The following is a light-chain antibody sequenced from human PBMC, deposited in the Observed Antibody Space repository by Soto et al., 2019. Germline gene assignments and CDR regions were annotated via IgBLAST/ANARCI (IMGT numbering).Light chain of an antibody. V-gene: IGLV2-8*01. CDR3: SSYAGGNLYG. CDR2: GVS. Sequence: QSALTQPPSASGSPGQSVTISCTGTNSDVGGYNYVSWYQQHPGKAPKLMIYGVSTRPSGVPDRFSGSKSGNTASLTVSGLQAEDEADYYCSSYAGGNLYGFGTGTKLTVL. CDR1: NSDVGGYNY. J-gene: IGLJ1*01.